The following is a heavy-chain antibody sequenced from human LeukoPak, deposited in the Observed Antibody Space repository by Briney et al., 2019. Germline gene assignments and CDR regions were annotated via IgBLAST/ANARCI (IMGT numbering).Heavy chain of an antibody. V-gene: IGHV4-59*01. CDR1: GGSISGYY. J-gene: IGHJ1*01. Sequence: SETLSLTCTVSGGSISGYYWSWIRQPPGKGLEWLGYIYYSGSTKYSPSLKSRVTISVDTSKNQFSLKLSSVTAADTAVYYCARVEGYCSGGSCYEYFQHWGQGTLVTVSS. D-gene: IGHD2-15*01. CDR2: IYYSGST. CDR3: ARVEGYCSGGSCYEYFQH.